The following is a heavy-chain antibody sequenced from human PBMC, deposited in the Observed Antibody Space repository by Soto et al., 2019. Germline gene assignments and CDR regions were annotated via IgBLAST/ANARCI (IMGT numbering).Heavy chain of an antibody. V-gene: IGHV3-13*01. D-gene: IGHD2-2*01. J-gene: IGHJ6*02. CDR1: GFTFSSYD. Sequence: GGSLRLSCAASGFTFSSYDMHWVRQSTGKGLEWVSSIGTAGDTYYPGSVKGRFTISRENAKNSLYLQMNRLRAGDTAVYYCESAPRQIRYCSTTSCYYYDYSGFDAWGQGNRVTVSS. CDR2: IGTAGDT. CDR3: ESAPRQIRYCSTTSCYYYDYSGFDA.